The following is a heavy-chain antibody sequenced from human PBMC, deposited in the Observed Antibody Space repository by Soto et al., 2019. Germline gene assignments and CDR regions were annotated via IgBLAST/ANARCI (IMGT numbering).Heavy chain of an antibody. CDR3: TTVRITMVRGVIKTINMDV. D-gene: IGHD3-10*01. V-gene: IGHV3-15*07. CDR2: IKSKTDGGTT. CDR1: GFTFSNAW. Sequence: AGSLRLSCAASGFTFSNAWMNWVRQAPGKGLEWVGRIKSKTDGGTTDYAAPVKGRFTISRDDSKNTLYLQMNSLKTEDTAVYYCTTVRITMVRGVIKTINMDVWGQGTTVTVSS. J-gene: IGHJ6*02.